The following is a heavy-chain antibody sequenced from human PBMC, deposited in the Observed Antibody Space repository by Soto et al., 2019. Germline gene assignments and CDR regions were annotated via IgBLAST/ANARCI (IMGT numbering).Heavy chain of an antibody. CDR2: IFYSGST. J-gene: IGHJ4*02. D-gene: IGHD4-17*01. Sequence: SETLSLTCTVSGGSISSPNYYWGWIRQSPGKGLEWIGSIFYSGSTYYYPSLKSRVTISVDTSKNHFSLKLTSVTAADTAVYYCARRYGPGFDYWGQGTLLTVSS. V-gene: IGHV4-39*02. CDR1: GGSISSPNYY. CDR3: ARRYGPGFDY.